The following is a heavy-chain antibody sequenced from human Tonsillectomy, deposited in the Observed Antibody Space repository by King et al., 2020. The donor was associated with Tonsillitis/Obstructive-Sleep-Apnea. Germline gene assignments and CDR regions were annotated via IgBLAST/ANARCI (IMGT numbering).Heavy chain of an antibody. CDR3: ATGLGVIIIKGNYDSDMDV. CDR1: GGTFSSHT. Sequence: QLVQSGAEVKKPGSSVKVSCKASGGTFSSHTISWVRQAPGQGLEWMGGIIPILDITNYAQKFQGRVTITADKSTSTAHMELSSLRSEDTAVYYCATGLGVIIIKGNYDSDMDVWGQGTTVTVSS. CDR2: IIPILDIT. J-gene: IGHJ6*02. D-gene: IGHD3-3*01. V-gene: IGHV1-69*10.